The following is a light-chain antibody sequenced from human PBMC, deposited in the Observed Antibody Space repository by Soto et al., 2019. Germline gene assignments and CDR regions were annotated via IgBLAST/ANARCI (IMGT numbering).Light chain of an antibody. CDR2: EVR. CDR3: SAYTARSTLV. V-gene: IGLV2-14*01. Sequence: QSVLTQPPSASGTHGQRVTISCSGTMRDVGAYNLVSWYQQHPGTAPKLIIYEVRNRPSGISSRFSGSRSGNTASLTISGLQSEDEGDYYCSAYTARSTLVFGGGTKLTVL. CDR1: MRDVGAYNL. J-gene: IGLJ3*02.